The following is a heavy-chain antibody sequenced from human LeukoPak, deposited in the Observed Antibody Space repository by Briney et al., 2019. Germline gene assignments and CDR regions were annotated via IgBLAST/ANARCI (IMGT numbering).Heavy chain of an antibody. J-gene: IGHJ3*02. CDR1: GFTFSSYA. CDR2: ISYDRSNK. CDR3: ARGFPYGGNFYDAFDI. Sequence: PGRSLRLSCAASGFTFSSYAMHWVRQAPGKGLEWVAVISYDRSNKYYADSVKGRFTISRDNSKNTLFLQMNSLRAEDTAVYYCARGFPYGGNFYDAFDIWGQGTMVTVSS. V-gene: IGHV3-30*04. D-gene: IGHD4-23*01.